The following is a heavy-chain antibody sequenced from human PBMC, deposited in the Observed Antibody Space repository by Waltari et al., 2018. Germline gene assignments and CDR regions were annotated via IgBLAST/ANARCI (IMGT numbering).Heavy chain of an antibody. CDR1: GFTFSSYS. V-gene: IGHV3-21*01. J-gene: IGHJ3*02. CDR2: ISSSSSYI. D-gene: IGHD2-2*01. Sequence: EVQLVESGGGLVKPGGSLRLSCAASGFTFSSYSMTWVRPAPGKGLEWVSSISSSSSYIYYADSVKGRFTISRDNAKNSLYLQMNSLRAEDTAVYYCARDMGYCSSTSCPDAFDIWGQGTMVTVSS. CDR3: ARDMGYCSSTSCPDAFDI.